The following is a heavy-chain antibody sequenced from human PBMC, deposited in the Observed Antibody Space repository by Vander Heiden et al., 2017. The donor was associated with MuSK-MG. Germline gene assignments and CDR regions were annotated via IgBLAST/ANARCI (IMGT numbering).Heavy chain of an antibody. Sequence: GGSLRLSCAAPGFNFSSSWMRLVRQAPGKRLGWVINIEADGSGNYLVDSAKGRFTISRDNAKNSLFLQLNSLSAEDTAVNYCARDYPKRPTVTTPAWGHWGQGSLVTVSS. V-gene: IGHV3-7*01. CDR1: GFNFSSSW. J-gene: IGHJ1*01. D-gene: IGHD4-17*01. CDR3: ARDYPKRPTVTTPAWGH. CDR2: IEADGSGN.